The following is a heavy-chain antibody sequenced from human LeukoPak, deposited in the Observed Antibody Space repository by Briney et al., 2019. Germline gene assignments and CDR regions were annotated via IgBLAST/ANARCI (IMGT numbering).Heavy chain of an antibody. D-gene: IGHD3-22*01. J-gene: IGHJ4*02. Sequence: SETLSLTCAVYGGSFSGYYWSWIRQPPGKGLEWIGEINHGGSTNYNPSLKSRVTISVDTSKNQFSLKLSSVTAADTAVYYCARGSSSARYYYDSSGYWFDYWGQGTLVTVSS. CDR1: GGSFSGYY. CDR3: ARGSSSARYYYDSSGYWFDY. V-gene: IGHV4-34*01. CDR2: INHGGST.